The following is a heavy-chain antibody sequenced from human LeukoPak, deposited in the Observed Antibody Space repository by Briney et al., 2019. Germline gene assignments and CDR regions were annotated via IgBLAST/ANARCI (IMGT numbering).Heavy chain of an antibody. D-gene: IGHD6-6*01. CDR2: ISDSGGNT. CDR1: GFTFSTYA. V-gene: IGHV3-23*01. Sequence: GSLRLSCAASGFTFSTYAMSWVRQAPWERLQWVSGISDSGGNTYYADSVRGRFTTSRDNSKNTLYLQMNSLRAEDTAVYYCSRHRSSWLIDYWGQGTLVTVSS. J-gene: IGHJ4*02. CDR3: SRHRSSWLIDY.